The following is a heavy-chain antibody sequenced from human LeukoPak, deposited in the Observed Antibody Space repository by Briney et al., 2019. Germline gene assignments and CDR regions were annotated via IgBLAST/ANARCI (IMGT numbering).Heavy chain of an antibody. CDR1: GYTFTGYY. CDR3: ARAAGGELRSWFDP. J-gene: IGHJ5*02. V-gene: IGHV1-2*02. Sequence: ASVKVSCKASGYTFTGYYMHWVRQAPGQGLEWMGWINPNSGGTNYAQKFQGRVTMTRDTSISTAYMELSRLGSDDTAVYYCARAAGGELRSWFDPWGQGTLVTVSS. CDR2: INPNSGGT. D-gene: IGHD3-10*01.